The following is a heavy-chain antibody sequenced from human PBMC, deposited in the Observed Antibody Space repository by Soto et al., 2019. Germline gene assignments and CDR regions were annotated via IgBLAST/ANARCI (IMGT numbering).Heavy chain of an antibody. Sequence: EVQLVESGGGLVKPGGSLRLSCAASGFTFSDYDMTWVRQAPGKGLEWVSSITSNSIYKYSADSLKGRFTISRDNAKNPLFLQINSLRAEDTAVYYCARDLSGGNYYSHGLDVWGQGTTVTVSS. CDR3: ARDLSGGNYYSHGLDV. CDR1: GFTFSDYD. CDR2: ITSNSIYK. J-gene: IGHJ6*02. V-gene: IGHV3-21*01. D-gene: IGHD1-26*01.